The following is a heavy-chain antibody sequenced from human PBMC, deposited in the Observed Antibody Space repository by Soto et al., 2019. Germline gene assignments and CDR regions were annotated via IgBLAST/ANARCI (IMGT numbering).Heavy chain of an antibody. Sequence: SETLSLTCTVSGGSISNYYCNWIRQPAGKGLEWIGRIDTSGSTNYNPSLKSRVTMSVDTSKQEFSLKLSSVTAADTALYYCARGGQDFWSGPFDYWGRGALVTVSA. V-gene: IGHV4-4*07. CDR3: ARGGQDFWSGPFDY. D-gene: IGHD3-3*01. CDR2: IDTSGST. J-gene: IGHJ4*02. CDR1: GGSISNYY.